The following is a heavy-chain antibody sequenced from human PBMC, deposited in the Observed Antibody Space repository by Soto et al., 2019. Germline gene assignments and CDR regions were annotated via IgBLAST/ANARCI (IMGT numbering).Heavy chain of an antibody. Sequence: EVQLVESGGGLVQPGGSLRLSCAASGFTFSSYSMNWVRQAPGKGLEWVSYISSSSSTVYYADSVKGRFTISRDNAKNSLYLQMNSLRDEDTAVYYCALAPGLRYFDWRGPELGYWGQGTLVTVSS. CDR2: ISSSSSTV. CDR3: ALAPGLRYFDWRGPELGY. CDR1: GFTFSSYS. D-gene: IGHD3-9*01. J-gene: IGHJ4*02. V-gene: IGHV3-48*02.